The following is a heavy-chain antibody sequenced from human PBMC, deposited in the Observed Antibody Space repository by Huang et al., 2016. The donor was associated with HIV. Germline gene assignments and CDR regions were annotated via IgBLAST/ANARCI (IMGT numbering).Heavy chain of an antibody. D-gene: IGHD3-16*01. CDR2: ITASNGET. J-gene: IGHJ3*02. CDR1: GYAFSDYG. Sequence: QIRLVQSGAEVKKPGASVRVSCQASGYAFSDYGFSWVRQAPGQGPEWGGWITASNGETNYGQGFQGRVTVTTDTSTTTGYMDLRSLRSDDTAVYYCARDPKYHSFPYFRQRRGIEIWGQGTVVTVSS. V-gene: IGHV1-18*04. CDR3: ARDPKYHSFPYFRQRRGIEI.